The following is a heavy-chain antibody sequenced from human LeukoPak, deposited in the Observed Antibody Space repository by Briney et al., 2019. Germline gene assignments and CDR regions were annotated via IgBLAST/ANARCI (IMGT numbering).Heavy chain of an antibody. CDR3: AREWWSSGWYSNYYYGMDV. J-gene: IGHJ6*02. D-gene: IGHD6-19*01. V-gene: IGHV3-33*08. CDR2: IWYDGSNK. CDR1: GFTFSSDA. Sequence: GGSLRLSCSASGFTFSSDAMPWVRQAPGKGLEWVAVIWYDGSNKYYADSVKGRFTISRDNSKNTLYLQMNSLRAEDTAVYYCAREWWSSGWYSNYYYGMDVWGQGTTVTVSS.